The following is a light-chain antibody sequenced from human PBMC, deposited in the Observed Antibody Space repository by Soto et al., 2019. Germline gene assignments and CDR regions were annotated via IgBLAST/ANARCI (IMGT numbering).Light chain of an antibody. Sequence: ETVMTQPPATLSVSPGEGATLSCRASQSVSSNLVWYQHKPGQAPRLLIYGASTRATDIPARFSGSGSGTEFTLTISSLQSEDYAVYYCQQYNNLPRTFGGGTKVDIK. V-gene: IGKV3-15*01. CDR3: QQYNNLPRT. J-gene: IGKJ4*01. CDR1: QSVSSN. CDR2: GAS.